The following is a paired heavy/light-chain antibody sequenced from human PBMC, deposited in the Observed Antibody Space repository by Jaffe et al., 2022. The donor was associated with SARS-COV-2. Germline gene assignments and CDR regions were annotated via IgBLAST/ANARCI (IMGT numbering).Heavy chain of an antibody. CDR2: FDPEDGET. Sequence: QVQLVQSGAEVKKPGASVKVSCKVSGKTLTELTMHWVRQAPGKGLEWMGGFDPEDGETAYAQKFQGRVTMTEDTSTDTAYMELSSLRSEDTAVYYCASYKSGFHNWGQGTLVTVSS. D-gene: IGHD6-19*01. J-gene: IGHJ4*02. CDR3: ASYKSGFHN. CDR1: GKTLTELT. V-gene: IGHV1-24*01.
Light chain of an antibody. J-gene: IGLJ3*02. Sequence: SYELTQPPSVSVSPGQTAKITCSGDALAKQYAHWYQQKPGQAPGVVIYKDSERPSGIPERFSGSSSGTTVTLTISGVQAEDEADYYCQSIDSSGASWVFGGGTKVTVL. CDR3: QSIDSSGASWV. CDR2: KDS. V-gene: IGLV3-25*03. CDR1: ALAKQY.